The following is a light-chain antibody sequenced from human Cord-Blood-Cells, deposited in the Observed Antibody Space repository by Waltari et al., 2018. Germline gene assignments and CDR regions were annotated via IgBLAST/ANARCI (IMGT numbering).Light chain of an antibody. V-gene: IGLV2-14*01. CDR2: DVR. Sequence: QSALTQPASVSGSPGQSITISCTGTSSDVGGYNYVSWYQQHPVNAPKLMIYDVRNLPSGVSNRFSGSKSGNTASLTISGLQAEDEADYYCSSYTSSSVVFGGGTKLTVL. CDR1: SSDVGGYNY. CDR3: SSYTSSSVV. J-gene: IGLJ2*01.